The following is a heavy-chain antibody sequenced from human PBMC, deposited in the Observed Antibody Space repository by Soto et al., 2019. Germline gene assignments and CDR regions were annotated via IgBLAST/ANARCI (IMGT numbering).Heavy chain of an antibody. CDR2: IKQDGSEK. CDR1: GFTLSSYW. D-gene: IGHD6-13*01. J-gene: IGHJ4*02. Sequence: GSLRLSCAASGFTLSSYWMSWVRQAPGKGLEWVANIKQDGSEKDYVDSVKGRFTISRDNAKNSLYLQMNSLRAEDTAVYYCARGSRYSSSWSPFDYWGQGTLVIVSS. V-gene: IGHV3-7*03. CDR3: ARGSRYSSSWSPFDY.